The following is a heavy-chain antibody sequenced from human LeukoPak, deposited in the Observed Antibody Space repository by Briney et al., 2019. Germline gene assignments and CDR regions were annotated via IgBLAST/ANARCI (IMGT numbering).Heavy chain of an antibody. CDR1: GFTFSSYA. D-gene: IGHD6-13*01. J-gene: IGHJ4*02. CDR2: ISGYVGST. CDR3: AARTAAVH. Sequence: GGSLRLSCAASGFTFSSYAVTWVRQGPGKGLEWVSSISGYVGSTYYADSVKGRFTISRDNSKNTVFLQMSSLRAEDTAVYYCAARTAAVHWGQGTLVTVSS. V-gene: IGHV3-23*01.